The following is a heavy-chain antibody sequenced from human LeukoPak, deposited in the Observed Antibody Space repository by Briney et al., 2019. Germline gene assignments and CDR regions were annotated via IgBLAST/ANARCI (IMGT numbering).Heavy chain of an antibody. CDR1: GGSFSGYY. V-gene: IGHV4-34*01. D-gene: IGHD3-9*01. Sequence: SETLSLTCAVYGGSFSGYYWSWIRQPPGKGLEWIGEINHSGSTNYNPSLKSRVTISVDTSKNQFSLKLSSVTAADTAVYYCARVKKTGYWPNGYWGQGTLVTVSS. CDR2: INHSGST. CDR3: ARVKKTGYWPNGY. J-gene: IGHJ4*02.